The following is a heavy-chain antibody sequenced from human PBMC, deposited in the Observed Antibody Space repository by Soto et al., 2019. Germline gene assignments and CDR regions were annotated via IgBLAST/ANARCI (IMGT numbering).Heavy chain of an antibody. V-gene: IGHV3-30*18. CDR2: ISYDGSNK. D-gene: IGHD6-19*01. CDR3: AKDLAVAASTGDWFDL. CDR1: GFTFSNYG. J-gene: IGHJ5*02. Sequence: PGGSLRLSCAASGFTFSNYGMHWVRQAPGKGLEWVAVISYDGSNKYYGDSVKGRFTISRDNSKNTLYLQMNSLRADDTAVYYCAKDLAVAASTGDWFDLWGQGALDIVSS.